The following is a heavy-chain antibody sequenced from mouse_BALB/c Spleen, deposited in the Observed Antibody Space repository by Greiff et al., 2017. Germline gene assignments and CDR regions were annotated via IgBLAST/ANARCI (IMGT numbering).Heavy chain of an antibody. CDR1: GYTFTDYA. D-gene: IGHD1-1*01. CDR3: AREGYGSSPAWFAY. CDR2: ISTYYGNT. V-gene: IGHV1-67*01. Sequence: VQLQQSGPELVRPGVSVKISCKGSGYTFTDYAMHWVKQSHAKSLEWIGVISTYYGNTNYNQKFKGKATMTVDKSSSTAYMELARLTSEDSAIYYCAREGYGSSPAWFAYWGQGTLVTVSA. J-gene: IGHJ3*01.